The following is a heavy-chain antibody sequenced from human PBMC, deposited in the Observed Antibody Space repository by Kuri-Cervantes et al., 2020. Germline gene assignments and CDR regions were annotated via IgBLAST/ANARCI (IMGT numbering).Heavy chain of an antibody. CDR1: GGTFSSYA. Sequence: ASVKVSCKASGGTFSSYAISWVRQAPGQGLEWMGRIYPGNGDTKYSQKFQGRVTITRDTSASTAYVELSSLTSEDTAVYYCASVYTNKPAWGQGTLVTVSS. D-gene: IGHD1/OR15-1a*01. V-gene: IGHV1-3*01. CDR2: IYPGNGDT. J-gene: IGHJ5*02. CDR3: ASVYTNKPA.